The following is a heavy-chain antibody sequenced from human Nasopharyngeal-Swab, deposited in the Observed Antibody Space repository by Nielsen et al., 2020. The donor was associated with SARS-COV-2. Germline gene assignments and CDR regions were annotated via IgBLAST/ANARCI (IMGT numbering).Heavy chain of an antibody. V-gene: IGHV3-7*01. CDR2: IKKDGSEK. CDR3: VRMGDYTWNGLDI. Sequence: WIRQPPGKGLEWVANIKKDGSEKYYVDSVKGRFTISRDNTKNSVYLQMNSLRAEDTAVYYCVRMGDYTWNGLDIWGQGTMVTVSS. D-gene: IGHD1-26*01. J-gene: IGHJ3*02.